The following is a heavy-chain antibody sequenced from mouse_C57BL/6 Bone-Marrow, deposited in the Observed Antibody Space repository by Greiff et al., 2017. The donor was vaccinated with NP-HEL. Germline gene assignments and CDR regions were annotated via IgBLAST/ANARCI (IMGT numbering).Heavy chain of an antibody. CDR2: ILPSIGRT. CDR3: ARLLRSWYFDV. CDR1: DSEVFPIAY. J-gene: IGHJ1*03. V-gene: IGHV15-2*01. Sequence: QVQLKESGSELRSPGSSVKLSCKDFDSEVFPIAYMSWVRQKPGHGFEWIGGILPSIGRTIYGEKFEDKATLDADTLSNTAYLELNSLTSEDSAIYYCARLLRSWYFDVWGTGTTVTVSS. D-gene: IGHD1-1*01.